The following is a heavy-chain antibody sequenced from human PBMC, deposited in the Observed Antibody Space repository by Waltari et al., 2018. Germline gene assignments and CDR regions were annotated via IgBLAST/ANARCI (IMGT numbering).Heavy chain of an antibody. CDR1: GFTFSSYA. V-gene: IGHV3-48*04. J-gene: IGHJ4*02. CDR3: ARDYCTSTSCRFDY. Sequence: EVQLVESGGGLVQPGGSLRLSCAASGFTFSSYAMSWVRQAPGKGLEGVSYITSSSSNIYYADSVKGRFTISRDNAENSLYLQMSSLRGEDTAVYYCARDYCTSTSCRFDYWGQGTLVTVSS. D-gene: IGHD2-2*01. CDR2: ITSSSSNI.